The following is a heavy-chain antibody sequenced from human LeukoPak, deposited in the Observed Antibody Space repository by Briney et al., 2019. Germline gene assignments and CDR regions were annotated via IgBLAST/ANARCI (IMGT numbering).Heavy chain of an antibody. CDR2: ISGSGGST. CDR3: AKVKKELLRGDAFDI. J-gene: IGHJ3*02. Sequence: PGGSLRLSCTASGFTFSSYAMSWVRQAPGKGLEWVSDISGSGGSTYYADSVKGRFTISRDNSKNTLYLQMNSLRAEDTAVYYCAKVKKELLRGDAFDIWGQGTMVTVSS. D-gene: IGHD1-26*01. CDR1: GFTFSSYA. V-gene: IGHV3-23*01.